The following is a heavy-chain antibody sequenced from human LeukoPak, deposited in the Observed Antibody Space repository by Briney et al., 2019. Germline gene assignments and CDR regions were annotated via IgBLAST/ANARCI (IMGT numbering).Heavy chain of an antibody. CDR2: IYYSGNT. CDR3: ARGDYYYDSTDLGAFDI. J-gene: IGHJ3*02. CDR1: GGSISRSNYY. V-gene: IGHV4-39*01. Sequence: SETLSLTCIVSGGSISRSNYYWGWVRQSPGKGLEWIGSIYYSGNTYYNPSLKSRVTISVDTSKNQFSQKLSSVTAADTAVYYCARGDYYYDSTDLGAFDIWGQGTMVTVSS. D-gene: IGHD3-22*01.